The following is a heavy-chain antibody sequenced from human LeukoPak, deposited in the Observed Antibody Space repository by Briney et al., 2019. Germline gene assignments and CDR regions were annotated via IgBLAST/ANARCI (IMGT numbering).Heavy chain of an antibody. CDR1: GGSISGYY. CDR3: ARGGEGYFQH. Sequence: SETLSLTCTVSGGSISGYYWSWIRQPPGKGLEWIGYIYYSGSTNYNPSLKSRVTISVDTPKNQFSLKLSSVTAADTAVYYCARGGEGYFQHWGQGTLVTVSS. CDR2: IYYSGST. J-gene: IGHJ1*01. D-gene: IGHD3-16*01. V-gene: IGHV4-59*01.